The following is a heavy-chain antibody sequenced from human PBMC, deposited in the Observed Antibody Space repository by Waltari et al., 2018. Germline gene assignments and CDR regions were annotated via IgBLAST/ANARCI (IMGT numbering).Heavy chain of an antibody. CDR3: ARDIQRWLQFRERYFDL. J-gene: IGHJ2*01. D-gene: IGHD5-12*01. CDR1: GFTFSSYW. CDR2: IKQDGSEK. Sequence: EVQLVESGGGLVQPGGSLRLSCAASGFTFSSYWMSWVRQAPGKGLEWVANIKQDGSEKYYVDSVKGRFTISRDNAKNSLYLQMNSLRAEDTAVYYCARDIQRWLQFRERYFDLWGRGTLVTVSS. V-gene: IGHV3-7*01.